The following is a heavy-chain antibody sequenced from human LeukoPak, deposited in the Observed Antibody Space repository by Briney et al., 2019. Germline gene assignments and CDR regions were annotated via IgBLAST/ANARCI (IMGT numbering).Heavy chain of an antibody. J-gene: IGHJ4*02. V-gene: IGHV4-59*02. CDR1: GGSVSPYY. Sequence: PSETLSLTCTVSGGSVSPYYWTWIRQTPGKGLDWIGYIYYNGLTSYNPSLRSRVSLSVDTAKNQLSLKLTSMTAADTAVYYCARGVYIAAAQYAYWGQGTLVTVSS. CDR3: ARGVYIAAAQYAY. D-gene: IGHD6-13*01. CDR2: IYYNGLT.